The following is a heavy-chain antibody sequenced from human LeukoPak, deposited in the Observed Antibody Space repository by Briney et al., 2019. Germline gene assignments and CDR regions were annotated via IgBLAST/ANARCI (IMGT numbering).Heavy chain of an antibody. CDR1: GFTFDDYG. CDR3: ARAGSTSFYYYYYYMDV. Sequence: GGSLRLSCAASGFTFDDYGMSWVRQAPGKGLEWVSGINWNGGSTGYADSVKGRFTISRDNAKNSMYLQMNSLRAEDTALYYCARAGSTSFYYYYYYMDVWGKGTTVTVSS. V-gene: IGHV3-20*04. CDR2: INWNGGST. D-gene: IGHD2-2*01. J-gene: IGHJ6*03.